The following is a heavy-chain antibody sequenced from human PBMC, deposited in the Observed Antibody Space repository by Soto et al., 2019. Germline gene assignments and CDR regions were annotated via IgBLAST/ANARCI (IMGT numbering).Heavy chain of an antibody. D-gene: IGHD3-16*01. J-gene: IGHJ4*02. CDR3: ARFGSPSLLLGELALYYFDY. CDR2: IYHTGIT. V-gene: IGHV4-4*02. Sequence: QVQLQESGPGLVRPSGTLSLTCAVSGGSISSDNWWGWVRQPPGKGLEWIGEIYHTGITHYTPSLKSRVIMSVDQATNQFSLRLTSVTAADTAVFYCARFGSPSLLLGELALYYFDYWGQGILVTVSS. CDR1: GGSISSDNW.